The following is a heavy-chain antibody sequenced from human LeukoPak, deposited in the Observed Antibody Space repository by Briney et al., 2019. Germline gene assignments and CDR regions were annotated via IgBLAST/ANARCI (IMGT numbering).Heavy chain of an antibody. V-gene: IGHV3-23*01. D-gene: IGHD6-13*01. CDR1: GFTFSSYA. CDR2: ISGSGGST. Sequence: GGSLRLSCAASGFTFSSYAMSWVRQAPGKGLEWVSLISGSGGSTYYADSVKGRFTISRDNSKNTLYLQMNSLRAEDTAIYYCAKDFSNSWQKDYWGQGTLVTVSS. CDR3: AKDFSNSWQKDY. J-gene: IGHJ4*02.